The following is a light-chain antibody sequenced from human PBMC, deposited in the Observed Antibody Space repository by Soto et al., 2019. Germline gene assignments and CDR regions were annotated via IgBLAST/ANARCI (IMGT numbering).Light chain of an antibody. CDR3: QQYDNSPMT. Sequence: EIVLTQSPATLSLSPGERPTLSCRASQSVSSYLAWHQQKPGQXPRXXIYGVSRRATGTPDRFSGSGSGTAGTITIRGLDPEDGEVYYGQQYDNSPMTFGQGTRLEI. J-gene: IGKJ5*01. CDR1: QSVSSY. V-gene: IGKV3-20*01. CDR2: GVS.